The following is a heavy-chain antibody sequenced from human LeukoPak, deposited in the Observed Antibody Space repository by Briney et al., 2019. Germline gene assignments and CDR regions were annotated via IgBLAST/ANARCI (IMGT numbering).Heavy chain of an antibody. CDR3: ARDPLSSSSFDL. Sequence: GGSLRLSCAASGFTFSDYYMSWIRQAPGKGLEWVSYISSSGTTIYYADSVKGRFTISRDNAKNSLYLQMNSLRAEDTAVYYCARDPLSSSSFDLWGQGTLVTVSS. CDR2: ISSSGTTI. V-gene: IGHV3-11*04. J-gene: IGHJ4*02. D-gene: IGHD6-13*01. CDR1: GFTFSDYY.